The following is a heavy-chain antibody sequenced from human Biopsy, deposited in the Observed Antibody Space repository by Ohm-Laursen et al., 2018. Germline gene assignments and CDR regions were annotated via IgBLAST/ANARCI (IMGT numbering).Heavy chain of an antibody. V-gene: IGHV4-61*08. D-gene: IGHD3-3*01. J-gene: IGHJ3*01. CDR1: GGSIGVSGDY. CDR3: ARLFRLDDYWNDDPPDGFDV. Sequence: TLSLTCTVSGGSIGVSGDYWSWIRQPPGKGLEWIGYISDTRTTNYNPSLRGRVAMSVGTSKNQFSLQWTSVTAADTAMFFCARLFRLDDYWNDDPPDGFDVWGQGIMVTVSS. CDR2: ISDTRTT.